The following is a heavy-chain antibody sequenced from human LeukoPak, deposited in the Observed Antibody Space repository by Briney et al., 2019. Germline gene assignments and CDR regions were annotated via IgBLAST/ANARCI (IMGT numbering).Heavy chain of an antibody. Sequence: GSSVKVSCKASAGTFSSYTISWVRQAPGQGLEWMGRIIPILGIANYAQKFQGRVTITADKSTSTAYMELSSLRSEDTAVYYCASLPLGIAAAGTDYWGQGTLVTVSS. CDR2: IIPILGIA. D-gene: IGHD6-13*01. V-gene: IGHV1-69*02. J-gene: IGHJ4*02. CDR3: ASLPLGIAAAGTDY. CDR1: AGTFSSYT.